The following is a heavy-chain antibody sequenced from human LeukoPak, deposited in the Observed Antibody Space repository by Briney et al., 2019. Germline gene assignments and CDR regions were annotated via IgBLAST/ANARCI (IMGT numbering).Heavy chain of an antibody. CDR2: ISAYNGNT. J-gene: IGHJ5*02. CDR1: GYTFTSYG. V-gene: IGHV1-18*01. Sequence: EASVKVSCKASGYTFTSYGISWVRQAPGQGLEWMGWISAYNGNTNYAQKLQGRVTMTRDTSTSTVYMELSSLRSEDTAVYYCAIARDGYKYNWFDPWGQGTLVTVSS. CDR3: AIARDGYKYNWFDP. D-gene: IGHD5-24*01.